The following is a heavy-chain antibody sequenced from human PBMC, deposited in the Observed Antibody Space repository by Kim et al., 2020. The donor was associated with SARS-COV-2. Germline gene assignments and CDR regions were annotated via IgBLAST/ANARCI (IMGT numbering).Heavy chain of an antibody. J-gene: IGHJ6*02. CDR1: GFTVSSNY. D-gene: IGHD6-19*01. V-gene: IGHV3-53*01. CDR2: IYSGGST. CDR3: ARGGIAVAGTIYYYYGMDV. Sequence: GGSLRLSCAASGFTVSSNYMSWVRQAPGKGLEWVSVIYSGGSTYYADSVKGRFTISRDNSKNTLYLQMNSLRAEDTAVYYCARGGIAVAGTIYYYYGMDVWGQGTTVTVSS.